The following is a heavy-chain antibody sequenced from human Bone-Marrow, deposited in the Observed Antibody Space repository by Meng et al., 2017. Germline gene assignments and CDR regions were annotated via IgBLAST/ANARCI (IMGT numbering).Heavy chain of an antibody. V-gene: IGHV3-48*03. J-gene: IGHJ2*01. CDR1: GFTFSSYE. CDR2: ISSSGSTI. D-gene: IGHD3-22*01. CDR3: ARVNLLNYYDSSGYNYWYFDL. Sequence: LSLTCAASGFTFSSYEMNWVRQAPGKGLEWVSYISSSGSTIYYADSVKGRFTISRDNAKNSLYLQMNSLRAEDTAVYYCARVNLLNYYDSSGYNYWYFDLWGLGTLVTVSS.